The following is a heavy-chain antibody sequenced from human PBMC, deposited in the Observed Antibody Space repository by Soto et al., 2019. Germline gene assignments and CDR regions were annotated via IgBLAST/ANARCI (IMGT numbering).Heavy chain of an antibody. CDR1: GGSFSGYY. J-gene: IGHJ4*02. V-gene: IGHV4-34*01. D-gene: IGHD4-17*01. CDR3: TRGTVTMSPLDS. CDR2: INHSGSS. Sequence: SETLSLTCAVYGGSFSGYYWSWIRQAPGKGLEWIGEINHSGSSNYNASLKSRVTISVDTSKKQLSLKLTSVTAADTAVYYCTRGTVTMSPLDSWGQGTLVTVSS.